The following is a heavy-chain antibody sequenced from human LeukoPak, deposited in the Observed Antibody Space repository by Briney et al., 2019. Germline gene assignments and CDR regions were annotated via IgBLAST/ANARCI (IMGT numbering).Heavy chain of an antibody. CDR1: GGSISSYY. V-gene: IGHV4-59*08. CDR2: IYYSGST. J-gene: IGHJ6*02. CDR3: ARGRPYCSSTSCYRRGYYYYGMDV. Sequence: PSETLSLTCTVSGGSISSYYWSWIRQPPGKGLEWIGYIYYSGSTNYNPSLKSRVTISVDTSKNQFSLKLSSVTAADTAVYYCARGRPYCSSTSCYRRGYYYYGMDVWGQGTTVTVSS. D-gene: IGHD2-2*01.